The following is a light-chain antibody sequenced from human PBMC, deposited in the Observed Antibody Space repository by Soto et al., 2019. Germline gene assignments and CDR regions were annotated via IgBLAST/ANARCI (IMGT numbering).Light chain of an antibody. V-gene: IGKV4-1*01. CDR1: QSILYISNNKNY. CDR3: QQYYSTPFT. J-gene: IGKJ3*01. Sequence: DIVMTQSPDSLAVSLVERATVNCKSSQSILYISNNKNYLAWYQQKPRQPPKLLIYWASTRESGVPDRFSGSGSGTDFTLTINSLQAEDVAVYYCQQYYSTPFTLGPGTKVDIK. CDR2: WAS.